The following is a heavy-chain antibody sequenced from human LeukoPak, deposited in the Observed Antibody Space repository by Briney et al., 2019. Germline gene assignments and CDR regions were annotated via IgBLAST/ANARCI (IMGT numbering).Heavy chain of an antibody. Sequence: GASVTVSCTASGYTFTSYDINWVRQATGQGLEWMGWMNPNSGNTGYAQKFQGRVTMTRNTSISTAYMELSSLRSEDTAVYYCARGPYDYVWGSYRYPDWGQGTLVTVSS. J-gene: IGHJ4*02. CDR1: GYTFTSYD. CDR3: ARGPYDYVWGSYRYPD. CDR2: MNPNSGNT. V-gene: IGHV1-8*01. D-gene: IGHD3-16*02.